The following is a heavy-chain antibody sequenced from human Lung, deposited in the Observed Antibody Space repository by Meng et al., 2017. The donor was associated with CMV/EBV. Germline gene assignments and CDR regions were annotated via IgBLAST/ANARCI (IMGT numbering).Heavy chain of an antibody. CDR3: ARECFERGYY. CDR1: EFTPSSYC. D-gene: IGHD2-15*01. Sequence: SCASSEFTPSSYCVYWGRHVPGKGLVWVSRINSDDSTTTYADSVKGRFTISRDNANNTVYLQMNSLRVEDTAVYYWARECFERGYYWGQGTLVTCSS. CDR2: INSDDSTT. J-gene: IGHJ4*02. V-gene: IGHV3-74*03.